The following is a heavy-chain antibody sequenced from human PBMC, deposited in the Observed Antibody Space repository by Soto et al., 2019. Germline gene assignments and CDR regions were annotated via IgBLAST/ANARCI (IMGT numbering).Heavy chain of an antibody. Sequence: PGGSLRLSCAASGVTFSGYAMSWVRQAPGKGLEWVSAISGSGGSTYYADSVKGRLTISRDNSKNTLYLQMNSLRAYHTAVYYCVKDRGSGSYGRYAFDICRQGTIVTV. CDR2: ISGSGGST. D-gene: IGHD6-25*01. J-gene: IGHJ3*02. CDR1: GVTFSGYA. V-gene: IGHV3-23*01. CDR3: VKDRGSGSYGRYAFDI.